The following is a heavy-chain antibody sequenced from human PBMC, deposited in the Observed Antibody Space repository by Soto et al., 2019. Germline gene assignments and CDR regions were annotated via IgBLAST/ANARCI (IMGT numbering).Heavy chain of an antibody. Sequence: SETLSLTCTVSGGSVSIGSHYWSWIRQPPGKGLEWIAHIHYSGSTDYNPSLKSRVTISLDMSKNQLSLRLRSVTAADTAVYYCARGVDYYVPRAYFTFDSSGPGIPVTV. CDR2: IHYSGST. V-gene: IGHV4-61*01. CDR1: GGSVSIGSHY. D-gene: IGHD3-16*01. CDR3: ARGVDYYVPRAYFTFDS. J-gene: IGHJ4*02.